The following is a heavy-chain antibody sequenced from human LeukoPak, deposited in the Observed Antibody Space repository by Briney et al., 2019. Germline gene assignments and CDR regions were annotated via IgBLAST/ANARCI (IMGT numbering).Heavy chain of an antibody. Sequence: GGSLRLSSEASGFNFSASYMAWIRLTPGKRLEWVSYLSIRNIIINYADSVRGRFIISRDDTKKSLYLQMNNLRIEDTAIYYCASGGDYAGVAALFRHWGQGSLVTVSS. CDR2: LSIRNIII. J-gene: IGHJ4*02. D-gene: IGHD4-17*01. CDR1: GFNFSASY. CDR3: ASGGDYAGVAALFRH. V-gene: IGHV3-11*01.